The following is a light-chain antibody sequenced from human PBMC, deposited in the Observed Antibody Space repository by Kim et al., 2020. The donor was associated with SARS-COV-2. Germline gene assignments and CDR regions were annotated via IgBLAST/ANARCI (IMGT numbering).Light chain of an antibody. CDR2: DAS. Sequence: LSPGEGATPSCKASQSIYGNSVAWYQHTPGQTPRLLIYDASSRATAIADRFSGSGSGTYFTLTISRLEPEDFALYYCQQYGSSPTFGQGTKVDIK. CDR3: QQYGSSPT. J-gene: IGKJ1*01. CDR1: QSIYGNS. V-gene: IGKV3-20*01.